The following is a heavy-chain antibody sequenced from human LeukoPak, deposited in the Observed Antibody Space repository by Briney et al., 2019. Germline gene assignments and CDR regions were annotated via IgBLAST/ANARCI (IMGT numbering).Heavy chain of an antibody. J-gene: IGHJ4*02. CDR1: GFTFSAFW. Sequence: PGGSLRLSCAASGFTFSAFWMGWVRQAPGKGLEWVANINQDGSENYYVDSVKGRFTISRDNAKNSLYLQMNSLRAEDTAVYYCTKGRSNHYWGQGTLVTVST. CDR3: TKGRSNHY. D-gene: IGHD3-10*01. CDR2: INQDGSEN. V-gene: IGHV3-7*01.